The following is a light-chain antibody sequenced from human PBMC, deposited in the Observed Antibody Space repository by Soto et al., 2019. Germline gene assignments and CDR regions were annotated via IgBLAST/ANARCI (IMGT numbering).Light chain of an antibody. Sequence: EIVMTQSPATLSVSPGERATLSCGASQIIRDYLAWYQQKPGQAPRLLIHGASTRAPGIPARFSGSGSGTDFTLTISSLQSEDFAVYYCQQYEKWPATFGQGTKVDIK. J-gene: IGKJ1*01. CDR3: QQYEKWPAT. CDR1: QIIRDY. CDR2: GAS. V-gene: IGKV3-15*01.